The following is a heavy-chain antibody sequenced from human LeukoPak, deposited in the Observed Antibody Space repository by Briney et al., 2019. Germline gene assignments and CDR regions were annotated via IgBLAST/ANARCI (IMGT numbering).Heavy chain of an antibody. Sequence: PSETLSITCAVYGGSFSGYYWSWIRQPPGKGLEWIGEINHSGSTNYNPSLKSRVTISVDTSKNQFSLKLSSVTAADTAVYYCARDSPLDSGSYYALSYWGQGTLVTVSS. D-gene: IGHD1-26*01. CDR2: INHSGST. J-gene: IGHJ4*02. V-gene: IGHV4-34*01. CDR3: ARDSPLDSGSYYALSY. CDR1: GGSFSGYY.